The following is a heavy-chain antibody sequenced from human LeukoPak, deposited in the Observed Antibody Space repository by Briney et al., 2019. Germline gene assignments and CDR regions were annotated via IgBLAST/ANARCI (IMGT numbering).Heavy chain of an antibody. V-gene: IGHV1-8*03. J-gene: IGHJ5*02. Sequence: ASVKVSCEASGYTFTSYGINWVRQATGQGLEWMGWMNPKTGYTGYAQKFQGRVTFTRNTSINTAYMELGSLRSEDTAVYYCAREPLRGNNWNDVWGQGTLVTVSS. CDR3: AREPLRGNNWNDV. CDR2: MNPKTGYT. CDR1: GYTFTSYG.